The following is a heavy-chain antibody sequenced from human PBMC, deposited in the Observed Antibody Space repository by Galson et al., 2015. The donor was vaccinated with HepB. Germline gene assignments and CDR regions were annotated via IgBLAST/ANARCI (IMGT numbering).Heavy chain of an antibody. CDR1: GFTFSSYS. CDR3: ARGGYCSSTSCYGGDYYYYYYGMDV. V-gene: IGHV3-21*01. D-gene: IGHD2-2*01. Sequence: SLRLSCAASGFTFSSYSMNWVRQAPGKGLEWVSSISSSSSYIYYADSVKGRFTISRDNAKNSLYLQMNSLRAEDTAVYYCARGGYCSSTSCYGGDYYYYYYGMDVWGQGTTVTVSS. J-gene: IGHJ6*02. CDR2: ISSSSSYI.